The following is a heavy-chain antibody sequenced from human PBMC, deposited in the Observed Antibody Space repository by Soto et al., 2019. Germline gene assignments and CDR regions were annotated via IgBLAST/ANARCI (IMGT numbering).Heavy chain of an antibody. CDR3: ARFRNEHSHLSYCFYY. D-gene: IGHD3-10*01. V-gene: IGHV1-18*01. J-gene: IGHJ4*02. CDR2: VSVDNGDT. Sequence: QVQLVQSGGEVKKPGASVKVSCKASGYTFSQYGINWVRQAPGQGLEWMAWVSVDNGDTNYAQKFQGRATMTTDTATSTAYMELKSLKSDDTALYNCARFRNEHSHLSYCFYYWGQGTLVIVSS. CDR1: GYTFSQYG.